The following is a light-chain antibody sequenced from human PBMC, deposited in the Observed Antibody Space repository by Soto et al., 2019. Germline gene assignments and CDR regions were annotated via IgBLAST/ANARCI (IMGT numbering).Light chain of an antibody. CDR1: SSDVGGYNY. J-gene: IGLJ1*01. CDR2: EVS. CDR3: SSYTSSSTLLYV. Sequence: QSVLTQPSSVSGSPGQSITISCTVTSSDVGGYNYVSWYQQHPGKAPKLMIYEVSNRPSGVSNRFSGSKSGNTASLTISGLQAEDEADYYCSSYTSSSTLLYVFGTGTKX. V-gene: IGLV2-14*01.